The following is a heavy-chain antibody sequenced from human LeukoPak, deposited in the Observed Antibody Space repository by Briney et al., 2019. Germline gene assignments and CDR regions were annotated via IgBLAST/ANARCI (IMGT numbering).Heavy chain of an antibody. CDR2: IIPIFGTA. CDR1: GGTFSSYA. J-gene: IGHJ4*02. D-gene: IGHD2-15*01. Sequence: SVKVSCKASGGTFSSYAISWVRQAPGQGLEWMGGIIPIFGTANYAQKFQGRVTITADKSTSTAYMELSSLRSEDTAVYYCARTPYCSGGSCYSGYFDYWGQGTLVTVSP. CDR3: ARTPYCSGGSCYSGYFDY. V-gene: IGHV1-69*06.